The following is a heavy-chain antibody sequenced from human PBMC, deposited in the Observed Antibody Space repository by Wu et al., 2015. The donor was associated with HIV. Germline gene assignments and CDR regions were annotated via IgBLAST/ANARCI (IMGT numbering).Heavy chain of an antibody. CDR2: MNSNNGKT. J-gene: IGHJ6*02. CDR1: GYTITTYD. CDR3: ASSYYGSGSYPTFYYYYAMDV. Sequence: SVKVSCQASGYTITTYDFNWVRQATGQGLEWLGWMNSNNGKTGYGKKFQGRVAMTRDSSTSTAYMELSGLKSEDTAVYYCASSYYGSGSYPTFYYYYAMDVWGQGTTVTVSS. D-gene: IGHD3-10*01. V-gene: IGHV1-8*01.